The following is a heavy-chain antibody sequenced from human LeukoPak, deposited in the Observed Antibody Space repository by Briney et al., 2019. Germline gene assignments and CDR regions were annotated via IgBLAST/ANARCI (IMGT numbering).Heavy chain of an antibody. V-gene: IGHV4-4*07. CDR3: ARRRVCSGGSCGAFDI. Sequence: SETLSLTCTVSGGSISSYYWSWIRQPAGKGLEWIGRIYTSGSTNYNPSLKSRVTMSVGTSKNQFSLKLSSVTAADTAVYYCARRRVCSGGSCGAFDIWGQGTMVTVSS. J-gene: IGHJ3*02. CDR1: GGSISSYY. CDR2: IYTSGST. D-gene: IGHD2-15*01.